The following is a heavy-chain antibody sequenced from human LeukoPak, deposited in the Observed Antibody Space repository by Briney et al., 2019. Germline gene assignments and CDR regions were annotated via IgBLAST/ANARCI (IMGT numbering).Heavy chain of an antibody. J-gene: IGHJ4*02. Sequence: GGSLRLSCVASGFTFSPYWMYWVRQAPGKGLVWVSRISSDGSTTNYAESVKGRFSISRDNAKNTLYLQMNSLGVEDTAVYYCAKGWGGVNRNYFDFWGQGTLVTVSS. D-gene: IGHD2-8*01. CDR2: ISSDGSTT. CDR3: AKGWGGVNRNYFDF. CDR1: GFTFSPYW. V-gene: IGHV3-74*01.